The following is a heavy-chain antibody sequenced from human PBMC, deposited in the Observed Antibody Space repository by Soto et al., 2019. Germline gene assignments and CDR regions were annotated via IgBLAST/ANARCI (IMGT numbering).Heavy chain of an antibody. V-gene: IGHV3-30*18. Sequence: QVKLVEFGGAVVQSGRSLRLSCTASSFRFSAYGMHWVRQAPGKGLEWVALISDDGKTQFFTESVEGRFTISRDNSRNTLYLQITRLRPEDTAVYYCVKGGYKTGWPPFDHWGPGMRVTVSS. CDR1: SFRFSAYG. J-gene: IGHJ4*01. CDR2: ISDDGKTQ. D-gene: IGHD6-19*01. CDR3: VKGGYKTGWPPFDH.